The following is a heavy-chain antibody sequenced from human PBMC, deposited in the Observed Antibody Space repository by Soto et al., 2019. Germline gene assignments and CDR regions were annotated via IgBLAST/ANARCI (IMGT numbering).Heavy chain of an antibody. D-gene: IGHD1-26*01. CDR3: ERNDGNSGSLIGY. Sequence: SKTLSLTCTVSGGSISSSTYYWGWIRQPPGKGLEWIGTIYYSVSTYYNPSLKSRVTISVDTSKNQFSLKLSSVTAADTAVYYWERNDGNSGSLIGYWGQVTLVTVSS. J-gene: IGHJ4*02. CDR2: IYYSVST. V-gene: IGHV4-39*01. CDR1: GGSISSSTYY.